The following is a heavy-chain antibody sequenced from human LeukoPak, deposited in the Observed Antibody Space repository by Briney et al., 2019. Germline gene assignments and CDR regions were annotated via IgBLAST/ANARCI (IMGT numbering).Heavy chain of an antibody. D-gene: IGHD6-13*01. CDR1: GYTFTSYG. CDR2: MNPNSGNT. J-gene: IGHJ6*03. V-gene: IGHV1-8*02. Sequence: ASVKASCKASGYTFTSYGISWVRQATGQGLEWMGWMNPNSGNTGYAQKFQGRVTMTRNTSISTAYMELSSLRSEDTAVYYCARAGEQLVLPYYYYYMDVWGKGTTVTISS. CDR3: ARAGEQLVLPYYYYYMDV.